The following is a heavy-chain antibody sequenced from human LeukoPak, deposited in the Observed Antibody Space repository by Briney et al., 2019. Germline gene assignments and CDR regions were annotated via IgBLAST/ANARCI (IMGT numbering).Heavy chain of an antibody. CDR3: ASHVSYCSGGSCYSSGYYFDY. D-gene: IGHD2-15*01. J-gene: IGHJ4*02. CDR1: GFTFSSYA. Sequence: GGSLRLSXAASGFTFSSYAMSWARQAPGKGLEWVSAISGSGGSTYYADSVKGRFTISRDNSKNTLYLQMNSLRAEDTAVYYCASHVSYCSGGSCYSSGYYFDYWGQGTLVTVSS. CDR2: ISGSGGST. V-gene: IGHV3-23*01.